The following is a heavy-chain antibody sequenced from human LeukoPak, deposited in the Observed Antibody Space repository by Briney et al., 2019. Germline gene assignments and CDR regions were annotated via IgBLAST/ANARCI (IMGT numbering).Heavy chain of an antibody. CDR3: ARQHDYSISHSDY. CDR2: IYPGDSDT. Sequence: GESLNISCKGSGYSFTSYWIGWVRQMPGKGLEWMGIIYPGDSDTRYSPSFQGQVTISAVKSISTAYLQWSSLKASDTAMYFCARQHDYSISHSDYWGQGTLVTVSS. D-gene: IGHD4-11*01. J-gene: IGHJ4*02. V-gene: IGHV5-51*01. CDR1: GYSFTSYW.